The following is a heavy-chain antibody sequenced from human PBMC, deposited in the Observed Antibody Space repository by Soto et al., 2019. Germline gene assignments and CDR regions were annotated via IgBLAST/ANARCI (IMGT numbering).Heavy chain of an antibody. CDR3: AHIVVVVAATRANCFDP. CDR1: GGTFSSYA. J-gene: IGHJ5*02. V-gene: IGHV1-69*06. D-gene: IGHD2-15*01. Sequence: QVQLVQSGAEVKKPGSSVKVSCKASGGTFSSYAISWVRQAPGQGLEWMGGIIPIFGTANYAQKFQGRVTITADKSTSTAYMELSSLRSEDTAVYYCAHIVVVVAATRANCFDPWGQGTLVTVSS. CDR2: IIPIFGTA.